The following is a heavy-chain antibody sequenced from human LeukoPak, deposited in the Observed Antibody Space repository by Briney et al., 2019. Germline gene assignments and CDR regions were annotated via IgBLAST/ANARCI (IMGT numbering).Heavy chain of an antibody. CDR2: ISDSGSST. CDR3: AAAPVAYGEDYFDY. CDR1: GFTFVNYA. J-gene: IGHJ4*02. Sequence: GGSLRLSCAASGFTFVNYAMSWVRQAPGKGLEWVAAISDSGSSTFNADSVKGRFTIPRDNSKNTLYLQMNSLRGEDTAIYFCAAAPVAYGEDYFDYWGQGTLVTVSS. D-gene: IGHD6-19*01. V-gene: IGHV3-23*01.